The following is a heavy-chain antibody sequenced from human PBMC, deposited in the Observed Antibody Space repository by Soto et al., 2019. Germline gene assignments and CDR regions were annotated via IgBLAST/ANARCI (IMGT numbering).Heavy chain of an antibody. Sequence: EVQLVESGGGLVQPGRSLRLSCAASGFTFDDYAMHWVRQAPGKGLEWVSGISWNSGSIGYADSVKGRFTISRDNAKNSLYLQMNSLRAEDTALYYCAKDIGRSVAGTRFDYWGQGTLVTVSS. CDR2: ISWNSGSI. V-gene: IGHV3-9*01. CDR1: GFTFDDYA. J-gene: IGHJ4*02. CDR3: AKDIGRSVAGTRFDY. D-gene: IGHD6-19*01.